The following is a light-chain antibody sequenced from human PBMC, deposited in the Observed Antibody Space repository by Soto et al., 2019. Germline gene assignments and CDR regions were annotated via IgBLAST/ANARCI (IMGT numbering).Light chain of an antibody. CDR1: SSNIGAGYD. Sequence: QSVLTQPPSMSGAPGQRVTISCTGSSSNIGAGYDVHWYQQHPGTAPKLLIFDNNNRPSGVPDRFSGSKSDTSASLAITGLQADDEAHYYCQSFDTSLSCFVVFGGGTKLTVL. CDR3: QSFDTSLSCFVV. J-gene: IGLJ2*01. CDR2: DNN. V-gene: IGLV1-40*01.